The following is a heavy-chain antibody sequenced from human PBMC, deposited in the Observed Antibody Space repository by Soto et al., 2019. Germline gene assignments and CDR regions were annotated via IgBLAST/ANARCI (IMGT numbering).Heavy chain of an antibody. J-gene: IGHJ5*02. Sequence: EVQLVESGGGLVKPGGSLRLSCAASGFTFNTYDMNWVRQAPGKGLEWVSSITTSSSYIYYADSLKGRITISRDNAKNLRFLQLSSLRAEDTAVYYCVRSGTARLLGHIWFDTWGQGTLVTVSS. CDR1: GFTFNTYD. D-gene: IGHD2-21*01. CDR3: VRSGTARLLGHIWFDT. CDR2: ITTSSSYI. V-gene: IGHV3-21*01.